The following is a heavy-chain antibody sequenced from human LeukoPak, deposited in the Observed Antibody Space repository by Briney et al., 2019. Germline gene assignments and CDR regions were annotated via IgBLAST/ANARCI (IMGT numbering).Heavy chain of an antibody. CDR1: GYTFSSYY. CDR3: ARAGGRSWFDP. J-gene: IGHJ5*02. CDR2: SDPKSGAT. Sequence: ASVKVSCKASGYTFSSYYIHWVRQAPGQRFEWMGWSDPKSGATKYEHFQGRVTMTTDTSMSTAYMELSRLTSDDTAVYYCARAGGRSWFDPWGQGTLVTVSS. V-gene: IGHV1-2*02.